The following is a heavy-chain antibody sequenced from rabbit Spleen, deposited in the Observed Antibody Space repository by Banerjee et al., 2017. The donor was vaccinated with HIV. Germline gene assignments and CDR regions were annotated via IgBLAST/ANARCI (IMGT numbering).Heavy chain of an antibody. CDR3: ARDGDSDKYLEYFDL. J-gene: IGHJ4*01. V-gene: IGHV1S43*01. Sequence: QEQLEESGGGLFQPGGSLALTCTASGFSLSNNYMMCWVRQAPGKGLELSACMHINSGMTWYASWVNGRFTISRSTSLNTVTLQMTSLTAADTATYFCARDGDSDKYLEYFDLWGQGTLVTVS. CDR2: MHINSGMT. CDR1: GFSLSNNYM. D-gene: IGHD2-1*01.